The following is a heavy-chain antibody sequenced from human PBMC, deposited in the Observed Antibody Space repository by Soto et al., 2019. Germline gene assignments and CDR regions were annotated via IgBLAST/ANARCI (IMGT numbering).Heavy chain of an antibody. D-gene: IGHD5-12*01. Sequence: KSSETLSLTFTVSGGSISSSSYYWGWIRQPPGKGLEWIGSIYYSGSTYYNPSLKSRVTISVDTSTNQFSLKLSSVTAADTAVYYCARVWLGVVLMDVWGQGTTVTVSS. CDR3: ARVWLGVVLMDV. CDR1: GGSISSSSYY. J-gene: IGHJ6*02. CDR2: IYYSGST. V-gene: IGHV4-39*07.